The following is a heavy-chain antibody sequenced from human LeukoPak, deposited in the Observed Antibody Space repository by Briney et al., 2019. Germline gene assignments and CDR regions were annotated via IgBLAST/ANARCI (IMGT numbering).Heavy chain of an antibody. CDR3: AKTAKTDYADY. CDR2: INASSVST. CDR1: GFTLSSYA. Sequence: AGGTLRLSCAASGFTLSSYAINWVGQAPGKGLEWGARINASSVSTYYANPAKGRFTISRDNRQNTLSPQMKTLRPQHTPLCFFAKTAKTDYADYWGEGSLVTVSS. J-gene: IGHJ4*02. D-gene: IGHD1-14*01. V-gene: IGHV3-23*01.